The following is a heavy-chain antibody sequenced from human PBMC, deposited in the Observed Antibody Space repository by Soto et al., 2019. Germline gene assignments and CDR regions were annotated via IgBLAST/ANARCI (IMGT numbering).Heavy chain of an antibody. CDR1: GFTFSSYG. Sequence: QVQLVESGGGVVQPGRSLRLSCAASGFTFSSYGMHWVRQAPGKGLEWVAVISYDGSNKYYADSVKGRFTISRDNSKNTLYLQMNSLRAEDTAVYYCSKEGGSGTYFDYWGQGTLVTVS. J-gene: IGHJ4*02. CDR3: SKEGGSGTYFDY. D-gene: IGHD3-10*01. CDR2: ISYDGSNK. V-gene: IGHV3-30*18.